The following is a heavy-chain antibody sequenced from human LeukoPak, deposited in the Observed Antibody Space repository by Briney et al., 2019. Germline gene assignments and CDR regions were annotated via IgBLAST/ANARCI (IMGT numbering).Heavy chain of an antibody. Sequence: PSETLSLTCAVSDYSISSDYYWGWIRQPPGKGLEWIGSIYQSGSTHYNPSLKSRVTISVDTSKNQFSLKLTSVTAADTAVDYCARNSSWYFEYWGQGTLVTVSS. J-gene: IGHJ4*02. V-gene: IGHV4-38-2*01. CDR1: DYSISSDYY. CDR3: ARNSSWYFEY. CDR2: IYQSGST. D-gene: IGHD6-13*01.